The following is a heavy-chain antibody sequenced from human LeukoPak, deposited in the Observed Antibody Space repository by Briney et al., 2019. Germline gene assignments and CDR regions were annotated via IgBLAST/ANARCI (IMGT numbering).Heavy chain of an antibody. J-gene: IGHJ4*02. D-gene: IGHD2-2*01. CDR3: AKRACSSTSCYYYFDY. Sequence: PGGSLRLSCAASGFTFSNYRMHWVRQGPGKGLEWVSRINSDGSGTRYADSVKGRFTISRDNAKNTLYLQMNSLSAEDTAVYYCAKRACSSTSCYYYFDYWGQGTLVTVSS. CDR2: INSDGSGT. CDR1: GFTFSNYR. V-gene: IGHV3-74*01.